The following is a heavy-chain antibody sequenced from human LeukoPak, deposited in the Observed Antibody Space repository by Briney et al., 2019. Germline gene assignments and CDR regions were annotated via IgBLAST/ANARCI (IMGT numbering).Heavy chain of an antibody. CDR2: IYYSGST. CDR3: ARVHDILTGYNFDP. CDR1: GGSISSYY. V-gene: IGHV4-59*01. D-gene: IGHD3-9*01. Sequence: PSETLSLTCTVSGGSISSYYWSWIRQPPGKGLEWIGYIYYSGSTNYNPSLKSRVTISVDTSKNQFSLKLSSVTAADTAVYYCARVHDILTGYNFDPWGQGTLVTVSS. J-gene: IGHJ5*02.